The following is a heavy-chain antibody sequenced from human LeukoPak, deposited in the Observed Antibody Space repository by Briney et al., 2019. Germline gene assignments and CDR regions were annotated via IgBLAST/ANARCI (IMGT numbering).Heavy chain of an antibody. CDR2: ISSSSSTI. CDR1: GFTFSSYS. V-gene: IGHV3-48*04. CDR3: ARGGYSGSYYPVG. J-gene: IGHJ4*02. D-gene: IGHD1-26*01. Sequence: GGSLRLSCAASGFTFSSYSMNWVRQAPGKGLEWVSYISSSSSTIYYADSVKGRFTISRDNAKNSLYLQMNSLRSEDAAVDYCARGGYSGSYYPVGWGQGTLVTVSS.